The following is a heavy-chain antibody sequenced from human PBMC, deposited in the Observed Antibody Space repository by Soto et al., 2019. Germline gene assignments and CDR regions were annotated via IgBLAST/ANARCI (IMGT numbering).Heavy chain of an antibody. D-gene: IGHD6-6*01. CDR2: VRAYNGER. CDR1: GYTCTNYG. Sequence: QVQLVQSGAEVKKPGASVKVSCKASGYTCTNYGINWVRQAPGQGLEWLGWVRAYNGERRYAQRVQARVIMTTDTSTTTAYMELRSLRSDDTAVYYCSRGTSIPASGDYWGQGTLVTVSS. J-gene: IGHJ4*01. CDR3: SRGTSIPASGDY. V-gene: IGHV1-18*01.